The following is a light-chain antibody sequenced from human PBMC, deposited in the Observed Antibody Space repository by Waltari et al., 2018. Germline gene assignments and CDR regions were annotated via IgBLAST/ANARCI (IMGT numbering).Light chain of an antibody. V-gene: IGKV2-40*01. CDR2: GGS. Sequence: DIVMTQTPLSLPITPGEPASISCRSSQSLLHSNGNTYLHWYLQKPGQSPQLLIYGGSNRASGVPDRFSGSGSVTDFTLKISKVEAEDVGVYYCVQAIAFPYSFGQGTKVEIK. CDR1: QSLLHSNGNTY. J-gene: IGKJ2*03. CDR3: VQAIAFPYS.